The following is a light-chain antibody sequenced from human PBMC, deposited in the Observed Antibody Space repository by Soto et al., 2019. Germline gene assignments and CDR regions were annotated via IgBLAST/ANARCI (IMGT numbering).Light chain of an antibody. Sequence: IVMTQSPVTLSVSPGERATLSCRASQSVSSNLAWYQPKPGQAPRLLIYATSTRATGIPARFSGSGSGTECILTISSLQSESFAVYYGEQYNKWPLLTLGSGTKVDIK. CDR2: ATS. CDR3: EQYNKWPLLT. CDR1: QSVSSN. V-gene: IGKV3-15*01. J-gene: IGKJ3*01.